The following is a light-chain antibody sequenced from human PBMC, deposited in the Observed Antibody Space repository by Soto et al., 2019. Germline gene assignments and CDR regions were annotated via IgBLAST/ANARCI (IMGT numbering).Light chain of an antibody. Sequence: IVMTQSPATLSVSPGERATLSCRASQSISSNLAWYQQKPGQAPRLLMFRTSSRATGFPARFSGSGSGTEFNLTISSLQSEDFGVYYCQQYNNWPRATFGGGTKVDSK. J-gene: IGKJ4*01. V-gene: IGKV3-15*01. CDR3: QQYNNWPRAT. CDR2: RTS. CDR1: QSISSN.